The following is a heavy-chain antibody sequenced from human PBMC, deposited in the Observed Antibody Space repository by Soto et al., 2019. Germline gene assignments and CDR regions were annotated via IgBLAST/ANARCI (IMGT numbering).Heavy chain of an antibody. V-gene: IGHV4-31*03. J-gene: IGHJ6*02. CDR1: GGSISSGGYY. CDR3: AREGRISYYYYGMDF. CDR2: IYYSGST. Sequence: SETLSLTCTVSGGSISSGGYYWSWIRQHPGKGLEWIGYIYYSGSTYYNPSLKSRVTISVDTSKNQFSLKLSSVTAADTAVYYCAREGRISYYYYGMDFSGQGTTVTVSS. D-gene: IGHD2-21*01.